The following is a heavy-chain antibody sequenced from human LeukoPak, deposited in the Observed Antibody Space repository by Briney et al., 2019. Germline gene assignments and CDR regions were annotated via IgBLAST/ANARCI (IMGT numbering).Heavy chain of an antibody. CDR1: GFTFTEYY. CDR3: ARDLYTFDY. V-gene: IGHV1-2*02. D-gene: IGHD4-11*01. CDR2: INSNNGDT. Sequence: ASMKVSCKAPGFTFTEYYVHWVRQAPGQGLEWMGWINSNNGDTNYAQKFQGRVTMTRDTSISTAYMELRRLRSDDTAVYYCARDLYTFDYWGQGALVTVSS. J-gene: IGHJ4*02.